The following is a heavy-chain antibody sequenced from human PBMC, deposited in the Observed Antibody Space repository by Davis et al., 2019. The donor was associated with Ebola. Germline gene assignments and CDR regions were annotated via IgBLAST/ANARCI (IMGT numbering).Heavy chain of an antibody. J-gene: IGHJ3*02. Sequence: SETLSLTCAISGDSVFSNSAAWTWIRQSPSRGLEWLGRTYYRSKWYNDYAVSVKSRITINPDTSKNQFSLKLSSVTAADTAVYYCARPWYSGTYYDAYDIWGQGTMVAVSS. V-gene: IGHV6-1*01. CDR2: TYYRSKWYN. CDR1: GDSVFSNSAA. CDR3: ARPWYSGTYYDAYDI. D-gene: IGHD1-26*01.